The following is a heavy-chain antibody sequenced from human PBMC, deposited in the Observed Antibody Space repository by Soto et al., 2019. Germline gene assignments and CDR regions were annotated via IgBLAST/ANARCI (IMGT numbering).Heavy chain of an antibody. CDR1: GYSFTSYW. CDR3: ARLAFHCSSTRCYSLGNWFDH. Sequence: PGESLKISCKGSGYSFTSYWIGWVRQMPGKGLEWMGIIYPGDSDTRYSPSFQGQVTISADKSISTAYLQWSSLKASDTAMYYCARLAFHCSSTRCYSLGNWFDHWGQGTLATVSS. CDR2: IYPGDSDT. V-gene: IGHV5-51*01. D-gene: IGHD2-2*01. J-gene: IGHJ5*02.